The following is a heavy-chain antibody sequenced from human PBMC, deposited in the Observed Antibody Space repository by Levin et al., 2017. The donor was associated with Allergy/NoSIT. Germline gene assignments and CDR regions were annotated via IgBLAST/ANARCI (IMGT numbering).Heavy chain of an antibody. CDR3: TTPGIAAAGADAFDI. J-gene: IGHJ3*02. CDR2: IKSKTDGGTT. V-gene: IGHV3-15*01. CDR1: GFTFSNAW. D-gene: IGHD6-13*01. Sequence: GGSLRLSCAASGFTFSNAWMSWVRQAPGKGLEWVGRIKSKTDGGTTDYAAPVKGRFTISRDDSKNTLYLQMNSLKTEDTAVYYCTTPGIAAAGADAFDIWGQGTMVTVSS.